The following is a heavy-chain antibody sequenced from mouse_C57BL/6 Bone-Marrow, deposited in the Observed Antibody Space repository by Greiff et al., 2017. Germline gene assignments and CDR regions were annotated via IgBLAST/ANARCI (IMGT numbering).Heavy chain of an antibody. J-gene: IGHJ3*01. CDR1: GYTFTSYW. CDR2: IHPNSGST. Sequence: QVHVKQPGAELVKPGASVKLSCKASGYTFTSYWMHWVKQRPGQGLEWIGMIHPNSGSTNYNEKFKSKATLTVDKSSSTAYMQLSSLTSEDSAVYYCTYSNYGFAYWGQGTLVTVSA. V-gene: IGHV1-64*01. CDR3: TYSNYGFAY. D-gene: IGHD2-5*01.